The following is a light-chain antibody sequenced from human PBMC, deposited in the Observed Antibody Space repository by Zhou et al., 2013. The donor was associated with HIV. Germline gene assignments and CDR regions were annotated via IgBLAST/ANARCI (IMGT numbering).Light chain of an antibody. Sequence: DIQMTQSPSTLSASVGARVTITCRASQNIINWLAWYQQKPGKAPKLLIYKSSTLEAGVPSRFRGSGSATEFTLTINSLQPDDFATYYCQQYHSSWTFGQGTKVEIK. CDR1: QNIINW. CDR3: QQYHSSWT. CDR2: KSS. V-gene: IGKV1-5*03. J-gene: IGKJ1*01.